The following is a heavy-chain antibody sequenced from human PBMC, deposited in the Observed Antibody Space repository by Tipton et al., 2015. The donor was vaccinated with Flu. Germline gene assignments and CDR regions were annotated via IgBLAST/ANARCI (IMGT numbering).Heavy chain of an antibody. J-gene: IGHJ4*02. CDR3: ARLRANYYDSSGYSDY. V-gene: IGHV4-38-2*02. Sequence: TLSLTCTVSGYSISSGYYWGWIRQPPGKGLEWIGSIDHSGTTYYNPSLKSRVTISVDTSKNQFSLKLSSVTAADTAVYYCARLRANYYDSSGYSDYWGQGTLVTVSS. CDR2: IDHSGTT. D-gene: IGHD3-22*01. CDR1: GYSISSGYY.